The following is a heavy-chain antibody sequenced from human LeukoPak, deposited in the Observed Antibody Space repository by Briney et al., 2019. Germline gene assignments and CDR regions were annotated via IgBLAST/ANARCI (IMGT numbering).Heavy chain of an antibody. CDR2: IYYSGST. CDR3: ARHYGDSGSY. D-gene: IGHD1-26*01. V-gene: IGHV4-59*08. Sequence: PSETLSLTCTVSGGSISSYHWSWIRQPPGKGLECIGFIYYSGSTYYNPSLKSRVTISVDTSKNQFSLKLSSVTAADTAVYYCARHYGDSGSYWGQGTLVTVSS. J-gene: IGHJ4*02. CDR1: GGSISSYH.